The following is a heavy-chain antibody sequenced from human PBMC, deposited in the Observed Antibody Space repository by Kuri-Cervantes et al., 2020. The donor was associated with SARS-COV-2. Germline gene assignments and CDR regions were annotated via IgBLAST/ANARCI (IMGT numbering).Heavy chain of an antibody. D-gene: IGHD2-15*01. Sequence: ASVKVSCKTPETTFPNYDINWVRQATGQGLEWMGMVKTNSGNTLYAQMFQGRVTMTEDTSTDTAYMELSSLRSEDTAVYYCATAPAVVAANWFDPWGQGTLVTVSS. J-gene: IGHJ5*02. CDR2: VKTNSGNT. CDR1: ETTFPNYD. V-gene: IGHV1-8*01. CDR3: ATAPAVVAANWFDP.